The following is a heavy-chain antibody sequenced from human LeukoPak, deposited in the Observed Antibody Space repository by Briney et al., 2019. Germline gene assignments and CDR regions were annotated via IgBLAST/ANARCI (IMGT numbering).Heavy chain of an antibody. V-gene: IGHV3-23*01. D-gene: IGHD2-8*01. CDR1: GFTFRTYA. Sequence: PGGSLRLSCAASGFTFRTYAMSWVRQAPGKGLEWASAISGSGGSTYYADSVKGRFTISRDNSKNTLYLQMNSLRAEDTAVYYCAKDRGRIVLMVYAIRDYGMDVWGQGTTVTVSS. J-gene: IGHJ6*02. CDR3: AKDRGRIVLMVYAIRDYGMDV. CDR2: ISGSGGST.